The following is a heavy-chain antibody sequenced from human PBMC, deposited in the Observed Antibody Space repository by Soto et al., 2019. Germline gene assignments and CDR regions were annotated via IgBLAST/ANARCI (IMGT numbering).Heavy chain of an antibody. Sequence: EVQLLESGGGLVQPGGSLRLSCAASGFTFSSYAMSWVRQAPGKGLEWVSAISGSGGSTYYADSVKGRFTISRDNSKNTLYLQMNSLRAEDTAVYYCSKGGAQLLHYSWFDPWGQGTLVTVSS. CDR1: GFTFSSYA. CDR3: SKGGAQLLHYSWFDP. J-gene: IGHJ5*02. D-gene: IGHD2-2*01. CDR2: ISGSGGST. V-gene: IGHV3-23*01.